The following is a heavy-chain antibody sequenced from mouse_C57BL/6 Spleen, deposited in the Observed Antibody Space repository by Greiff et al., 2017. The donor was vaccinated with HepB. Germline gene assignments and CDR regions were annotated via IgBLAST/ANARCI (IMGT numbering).Heavy chain of an antibody. V-gene: IGHV1-53*01. CDR1: GYTFTSYW. CDR2: INPSNGGT. Sequence: QVQLQQSGTELVKPGASVKLSCKASGYTFTSYWMHWVKQRPGQGLEWIGNINPSNGGTNYNEKFKSKATLTVDKSSSTAYMQLSSLTSEDSAVYYCAYYYGSSYVYWYFDVWGTGTTVTVSS. J-gene: IGHJ1*03. CDR3: AYYYGSSYVYWYFDV. D-gene: IGHD1-1*01.